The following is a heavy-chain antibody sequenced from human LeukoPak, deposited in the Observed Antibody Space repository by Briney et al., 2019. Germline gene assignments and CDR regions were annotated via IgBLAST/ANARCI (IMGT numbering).Heavy chain of an antibody. J-gene: IGHJ4*02. CDR2: IYYSGST. CDR3: ARGYSSSTVGY. CDR1: GGSISSHY. V-gene: IGHV4-59*11. D-gene: IGHD6-13*01. Sequence: SETLSLTCTVSGGSISSHYWSWIRQPPGKGLEWIGYIYYSGSTNYNPSFKSRVTISVDTSKNQFSLKLSSVTAADTAVYYCARGYSSSTVGYWGQGTLVTDSS.